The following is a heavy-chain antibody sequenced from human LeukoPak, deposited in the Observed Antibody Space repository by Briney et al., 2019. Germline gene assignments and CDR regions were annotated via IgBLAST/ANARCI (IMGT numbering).Heavy chain of an antibody. CDR2: IWYDGSNK. V-gene: IGHV3-33*01. CDR1: GFTFSSYG. D-gene: IGHD3-3*01. J-gene: IGHJ5*02. Sequence: GRSLRLSCAASGFTFSSYGMHWVRQAPGKGLEGVAVIWYDGSNKYYADSVKGRFTISRDNSKNTLYLQMNSLRAEDTAVYYCARELYDFWSGFHENNWFDHWGQGTLVTVSS. CDR3: ARELYDFWSGFHENNWFDH.